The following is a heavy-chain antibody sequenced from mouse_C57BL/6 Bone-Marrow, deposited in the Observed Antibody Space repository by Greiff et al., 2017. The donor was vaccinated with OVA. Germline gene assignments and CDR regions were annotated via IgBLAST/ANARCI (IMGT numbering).Heavy chain of an antibody. Sequence: VQLQQSGAELVRPGASVKLSCTASGFNIKDDYLHWVKQRPEQGLEWIGWIDPENGDTEYASKFQGKATITADTSSNTAYLQLSSLTSEDTAVDYCTRGYGSSWYFDVWGTGTTVTVSS. CDR3: TRGYGSSWYFDV. CDR2: IDPENGDT. CDR1: GFNIKDDY. V-gene: IGHV14-4*01. D-gene: IGHD1-1*01. J-gene: IGHJ1*03.